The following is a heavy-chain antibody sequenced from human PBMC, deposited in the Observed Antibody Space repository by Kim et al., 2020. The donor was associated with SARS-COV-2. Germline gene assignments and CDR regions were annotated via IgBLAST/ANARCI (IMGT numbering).Heavy chain of an antibody. CDR3: AVRTGSYYNWLDP. D-gene: IGHD1-1*01. V-gene: IGHV4-39*01. CDR2: VYYSGDT. CDR1: GGSVTNNTRY. Sequence: SETLSLTCRVSGGSVTNNTRYWAWIRQPPGKGLEWIASVYYSGDTYDNPSLRSRVTISVDTSKNQFSLKMKAVTAADTGAYFCAVRTGSYYNWLDPWGQG. J-gene: IGHJ5*02.